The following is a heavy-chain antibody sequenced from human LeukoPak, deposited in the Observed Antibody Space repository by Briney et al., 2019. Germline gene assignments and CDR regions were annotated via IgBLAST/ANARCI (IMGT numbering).Heavy chain of an antibody. CDR2: ISSSSSYI. CDR1: GFTFSSYS. Sequence: PGGSLRLSCAASGFTFSSYSMNWVRQAPGKGLEWVSSISSSSSYIYYADSVKGTFTISRDNAKNSLYLQMNSLRAEDTAVYYCARLRVAVAGKGDYFDYWGQGTLVTV. D-gene: IGHD6-19*01. J-gene: IGHJ4*02. CDR3: ARLRVAVAGKGDYFDY. V-gene: IGHV3-21*01.